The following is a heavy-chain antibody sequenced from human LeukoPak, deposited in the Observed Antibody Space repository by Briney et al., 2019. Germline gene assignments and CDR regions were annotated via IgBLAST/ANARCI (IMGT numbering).Heavy chain of an antibody. CDR2: ISGSGDGT. J-gene: IGHJ6*02. Sequence: GGSLRLSCAAPGFTFSTYAMSWVRQAPGKGLEWVSAISGSGDGTYYADSVKGRFTISRDNSKNTLYLQMNSLRAEDTAVYYCARTLITMVRGVKGYYYYGMDVWGQGTTVTVSS. V-gene: IGHV3-23*01. CDR1: GFTFSTYA. CDR3: ARTLITMVRGVKGYYYYGMDV. D-gene: IGHD3-10*01.